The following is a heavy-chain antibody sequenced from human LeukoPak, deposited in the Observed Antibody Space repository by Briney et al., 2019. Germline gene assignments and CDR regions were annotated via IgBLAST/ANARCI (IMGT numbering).Heavy chain of an antibody. CDR2: ISSSSSYI. D-gene: IGHD3-3*01. V-gene: IGHV3-21*01. J-gene: IGHJ4*02. CDR3: ARSITIFGVARYYFYY. Sequence: GGSLRLSCAASEFTFSSYSMNWVRQAPGKGLEWVSSISSSSSYIYYADSVKGRFTISRDNAKNSLYLQMNRLRAEDTAVYYCARSITIFGVARYYFYYWGQGTLVTVSS. CDR1: EFTFSSYS.